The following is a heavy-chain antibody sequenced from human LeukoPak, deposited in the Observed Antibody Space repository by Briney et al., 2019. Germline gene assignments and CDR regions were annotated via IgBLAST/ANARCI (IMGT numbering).Heavy chain of an antibody. D-gene: IGHD2-2*01. CDR2: ISGSGLST. J-gene: IGHJ4*02. CDR1: GFTFSSYA. CDR3: ARDYCSSTSCLFDY. Sequence: SGGSLRLSCAASGFTFSSYAMSWVRQAPGKGLEWVSTISGSGLSTYYADSVKGRFTISRDNSKNTLYLQMNSLRAEDTAVYYCARDYCSSTSCLFDYWGQGTLVTVSS. V-gene: IGHV3-23*01.